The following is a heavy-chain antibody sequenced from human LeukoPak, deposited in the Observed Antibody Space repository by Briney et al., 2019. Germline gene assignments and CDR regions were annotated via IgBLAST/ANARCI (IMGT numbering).Heavy chain of an antibody. Sequence: PSETLSLTCTVSDGSISSYYWSWIRQPPGKGLEWIGYIYYSGSTNYNPSLKSRVTISVDTSKNQFSLKLSSVTAADTAVYYCARERAYYFDYWGQGTLVTVSS. CDR3: ARERAYYFDY. J-gene: IGHJ4*02. CDR1: DGSISSYY. CDR2: IYYSGST. V-gene: IGHV4-59*01.